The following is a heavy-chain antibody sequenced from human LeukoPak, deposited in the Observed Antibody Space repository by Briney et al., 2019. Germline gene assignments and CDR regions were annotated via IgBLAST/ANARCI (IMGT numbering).Heavy chain of an antibody. Sequence: SETLSLTCSVSGGSISTSNYYWGWIRQPPGKGLEWIGNIFYSGSTYYSPSLKSRVTISLDTSRNQFSLKLSSVTAADTAVYFCARGVTMIGRLRFDPWGQGTLVTVSS. D-gene: IGHD3-22*01. CDR2: IFYSGST. V-gene: IGHV4-39*07. J-gene: IGHJ5*02. CDR3: ARGVTMIGRLRFDP. CDR1: GGSISTSNYY.